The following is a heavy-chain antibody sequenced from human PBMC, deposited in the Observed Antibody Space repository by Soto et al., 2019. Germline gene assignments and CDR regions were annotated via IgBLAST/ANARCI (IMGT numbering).Heavy chain of an antibody. CDR1: GFSRTTSGMC. CDR3: ARMLKGWTFAWIHLDD. D-gene: IGHD3-9*01. V-gene: IGHV2-70*01. J-gene: IGHJ4*02. Sequence: SGPPLVNPTQTLPLTCPFSGFSRTTSGMCVTWIRQPPGKALEWLALIDWGDDKYYNTSLMTRLTLSKDTSKNQVVLTMNNMDTLDTGTYYCARMLKGWTFAWIHLDDWGQGALVTVSS. CDR2: IDWGDDK.